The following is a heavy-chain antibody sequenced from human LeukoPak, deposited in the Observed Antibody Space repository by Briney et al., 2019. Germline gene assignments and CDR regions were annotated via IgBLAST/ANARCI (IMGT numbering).Heavy chain of an antibody. V-gene: IGHV3-48*03. J-gene: IGHJ4*02. D-gene: IGHD3-16*01. CDR1: GFTFSSYE. Sequence: GGSLRLSRAASGFTFSSYEMNWVRQAPGKGLEWVSYISGSGSIIYYADSVKGRFTISRDNAKNSLYVQVNSLRVEDTAVYYCARGLGYWGQGTLVTVSS. CDR2: ISGSGSII. CDR3: ARGLGY.